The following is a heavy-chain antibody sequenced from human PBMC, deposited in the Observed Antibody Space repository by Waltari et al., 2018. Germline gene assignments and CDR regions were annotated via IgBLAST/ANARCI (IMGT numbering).Heavy chain of an antibody. J-gene: IGHJ5*02. D-gene: IGHD2-2*02. CDR1: GGTFSSYA. CDR2: IIPIFGTA. V-gene: IGHV1-69*13. CDR3: ARSGLRVVPAATPGGPIWFDP. Sequence: QVQLVQSGAEVKKPGSSVKVSCKASGGTFSSYAISWVRQAPGQGLEWMGRIIPIFGTANYAQKFQGRVTITADKSTSTAYMELSSLRSEDTAVYYCARSGLRVVPAATPGGPIWFDPWGQGTLVTVSS.